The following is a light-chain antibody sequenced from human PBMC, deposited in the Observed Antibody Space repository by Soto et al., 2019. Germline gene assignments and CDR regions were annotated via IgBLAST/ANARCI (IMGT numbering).Light chain of an antibody. CDR2: DVS. Sequence: QCALTQPASVSGSPGQSITISSSGSSSDVGAYNSVSWYQQYPGKAPKIMIYDVSNRPSGVSNRFSGSKSGTTASLTISGLQAEDEADYYCSSYTSSSTLLFGPGTKVTVL. J-gene: IGLJ1*01. CDR1: SSDVGAYNS. V-gene: IGLV2-14*01. CDR3: SSYTSSSTLL.